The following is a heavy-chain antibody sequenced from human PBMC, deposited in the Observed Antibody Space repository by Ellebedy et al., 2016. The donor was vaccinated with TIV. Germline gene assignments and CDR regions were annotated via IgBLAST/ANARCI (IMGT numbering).Heavy chain of an antibody. V-gene: IGHV4-39*01. CDR1: GASMSNGNYY. J-gene: IGHJ2*01. Sequence: SETLSLTCSVSGASMSNGNYYWGWIRQSPGKGLEWIGNIYHSGTTSYNPSLKSRITISVDTSENQFSLRLSSVTAADTAVYYCARRARTYWYFDLWGRGTLVTVSS. CDR2: IYHSGTT. CDR3: ARRARTYWYFDL.